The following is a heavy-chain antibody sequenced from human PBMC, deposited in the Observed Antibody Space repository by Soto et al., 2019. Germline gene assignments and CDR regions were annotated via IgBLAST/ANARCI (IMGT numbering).Heavy chain of an antibody. J-gene: IGHJ6*02. Sequence: QVQLVQSGAEVKKPGSSVKVSCKAPGGTFSSYAISWVRQAPGQGLEWMGGIIPIFGTANYAQKFQGRVTITADESTSTAYMELSSLRSEDTAVYYCARAPMVRGAQDYYYYYGMDVWGQGTTVTV. CDR3: ARAPMVRGAQDYYYYYGMDV. CDR1: GGTFSSYA. D-gene: IGHD3-10*01. CDR2: IIPIFGTA. V-gene: IGHV1-69*12.